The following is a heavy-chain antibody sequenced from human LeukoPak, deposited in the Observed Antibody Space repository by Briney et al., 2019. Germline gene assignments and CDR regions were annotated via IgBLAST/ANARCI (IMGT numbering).Heavy chain of an antibody. CDR1: GGSISSGDYY. D-gene: IGHD3-3*01. Sequence: PSQTLSLTCTVSGGSISSGDYYWRWIRQPPGKGLEWIGYIYYSGSTNYNPSLKSRVTISVDTSKNQFSLKLSSVTAADTAVYYCARDSGPRGGYDFWSGYSPADVWGKGTTVTVSS. V-gene: IGHV4-61*08. CDR3: ARDSGPRGGYDFWSGYSPADV. J-gene: IGHJ6*04. CDR2: IYYSGST.